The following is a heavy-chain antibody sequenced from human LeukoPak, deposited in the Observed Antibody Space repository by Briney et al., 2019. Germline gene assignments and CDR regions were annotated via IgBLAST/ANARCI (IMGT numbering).Heavy chain of an antibody. CDR3: AREVPDSSDAFDI. D-gene: IGHD3-22*01. Sequence: PSETLSLTCTVSGGSISSGSYYWSWIRQPAGKGLEWIGRIYTSGSTNYNPSLKSRVTISVDTSKNQFSLKLSSVTAADTAVYYCAREVPDSSDAFDIWGQGTMVTVSS. CDR2: IYTSGST. CDR1: GGSISSGSYY. J-gene: IGHJ3*02. V-gene: IGHV4-61*02.